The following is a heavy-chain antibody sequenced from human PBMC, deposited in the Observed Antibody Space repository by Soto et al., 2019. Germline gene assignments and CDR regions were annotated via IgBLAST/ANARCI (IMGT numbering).Heavy chain of an antibody. J-gene: IGHJ6*02. Sequence: GGSLRLSCAASGFTFSSYAMSWVRQAPGKGLEWVSAISGSGGSTYYADSVKGRFTISRDNSKNTLYLQMNSLRAEDTAVYYCAEAGCSSTSCYRRGMDVWGQGTTVTVSS. CDR3: AEAGCSSTSCYRRGMDV. CDR2: ISGSGGST. D-gene: IGHD2-2*02. CDR1: GFTFSSYA. V-gene: IGHV3-23*01.